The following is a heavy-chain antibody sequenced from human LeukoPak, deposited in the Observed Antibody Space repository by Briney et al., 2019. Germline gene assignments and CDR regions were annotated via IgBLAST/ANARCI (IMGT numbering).Heavy chain of an antibody. CDR3: ARRRSGHDAFDI. V-gene: IGHV4-59*01. J-gene: IGHJ3*02. CDR2: IYYSGST. CDR1: GGSISSYY. Sequence: PSETLSLTCTVSGGSISSYYWSWIRQPPGKGLAWIGYIYYSGSTNCNPSLKSRVTISVDTSKNQFSLKLSPVTAADTAVYYCARRRSGHDAFDIWGQGTMVTVSS. D-gene: IGHD3-3*01.